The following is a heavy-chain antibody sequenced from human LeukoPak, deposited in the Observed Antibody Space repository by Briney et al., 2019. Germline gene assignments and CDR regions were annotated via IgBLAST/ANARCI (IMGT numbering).Heavy chain of an antibody. CDR2: ISSSVSTI. Sequence: GGSLRLSCAASGFTFSDYYMSWIRQAPGKGLEWVSYISSSVSTIYYADSVKGRFTISRDNAKNSLYLQMNSLRAEDTAVYYCARSRLFSYWSGASCYSGFDYWGQGTLVTVSS. V-gene: IGHV3-11*01. J-gene: IGHJ4*02. CDR3: ARSRLFSYWSGASCYSGFDY. D-gene: IGHD2-15*01. CDR1: GFTFSDYY.